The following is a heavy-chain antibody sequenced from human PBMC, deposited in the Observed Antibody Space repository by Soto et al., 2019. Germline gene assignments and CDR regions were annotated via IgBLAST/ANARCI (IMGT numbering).Heavy chain of an antibody. CDR3: ARAGYYYDGSSYGAFDI. CDR1: GGTFSSYA. V-gene: IGHV1-69*06. D-gene: IGHD3-22*01. Sequence: QVQLVQSGAEVKKPGSSVKVSCKASGGTFSSYAISWVRQAPGQALEWMGGIIPIIGTANYAQKLQGRVKITADKSTSTGYMELSGLSSEDTAVYSCARAGYYYDGSSYGAFDIWGEGTKVPDSS. J-gene: IGHJ3*02. CDR2: IIPIIGTA.